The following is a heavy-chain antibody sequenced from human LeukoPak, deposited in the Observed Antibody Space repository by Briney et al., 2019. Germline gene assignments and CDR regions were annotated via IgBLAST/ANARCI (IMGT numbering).Heavy chain of an antibody. Sequence: GGSLRLSCAASGFTFSSYAMSWVRQAPGKGLEWVSTISGSGGSTYYADSVKGRFTISRDNSKHTLYLQMNSLRAEDTAVYYCAKDPYYDSSGYYSRWGQGTLVTVSS. J-gene: IGHJ4*02. CDR2: ISGSGGST. D-gene: IGHD3-22*01. CDR3: AKDPYYDSSGYYSR. CDR1: GFTFSSYA. V-gene: IGHV3-23*01.